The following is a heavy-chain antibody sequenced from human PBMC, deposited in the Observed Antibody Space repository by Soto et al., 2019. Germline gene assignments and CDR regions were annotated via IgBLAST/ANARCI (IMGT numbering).Heavy chain of an antibody. Sequence: EVQLVESGGGLVKPGGSLRLSCAASGFTFNNYNMNWVRQAPGKGLEWVSSIGTSSSYIYYADSLKGRVTISRDNAENSLYLQLNSLRAEDTAVYYCSGVLSGTPNYYYMDVWGEGTAVTVSS. D-gene: IGHD2-15*01. CDR2: IGTSSSYI. J-gene: IGHJ6*03. CDR3: SGVLSGTPNYYYMDV. CDR1: GFTFNNYN. V-gene: IGHV3-21*01.